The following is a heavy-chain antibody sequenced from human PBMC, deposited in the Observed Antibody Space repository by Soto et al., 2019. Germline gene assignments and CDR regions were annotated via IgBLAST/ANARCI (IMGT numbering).Heavy chain of an antibody. CDR2: ISGNGADT. Sequence: DVQLLESGGGLVQPGGSVRLSCAASGFTFSSYAMSWVRQAPGKGLEWVSAISGNGADTSYADSVRGRFTISRDNSKDTLFLQMNSLRADDTAVYYCVKKFDDRRTTFWFDTWGQGTLVTVSS. V-gene: IGHV3-23*01. J-gene: IGHJ5*02. D-gene: IGHD4-17*01. CDR1: GFTFSSYA. CDR3: VKKFDDRRTTFWFDT.